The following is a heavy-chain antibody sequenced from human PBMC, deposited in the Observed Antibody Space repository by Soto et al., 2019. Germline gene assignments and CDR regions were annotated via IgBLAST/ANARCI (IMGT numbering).Heavy chain of an antibody. J-gene: IGHJ4*02. CDR3: ATWVGAGTFFDC. CDR1: GYTLTELS. V-gene: IGHV1-24*01. CDR2: FDPEDGET. Sequence: AAVNVSCKVSGYTLTELSMHWVRQAPGKGLEWMGGFDPEDGETIYAQKFQGRVTMTEDTSTDTAYMELSSLRSEDTAVYYCATWVGAGTFFDCWGQGTLVTVSS. D-gene: IGHD6-19*01.